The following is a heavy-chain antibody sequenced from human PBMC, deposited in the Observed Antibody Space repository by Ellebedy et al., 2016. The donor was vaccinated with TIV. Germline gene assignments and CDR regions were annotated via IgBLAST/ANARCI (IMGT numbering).Heavy chain of an antibody. CDR2: IGYDGSNK. CDR3: ARDWQTTALDY. D-gene: IGHD4-11*01. Sequence: PGGSLRLSCAASGFDFNRFGMHWVRQAPGKGLEWVAVIGYDGSNKYYGDSVKGRVTISRDISKNTVYLEMDSLRVDDTAVYYCARDWQTTALDYWGQGILVAVSS. CDR1: GFDFNRFG. J-gene: IGHJ4*02. V-gene: IGHV3-33*01.